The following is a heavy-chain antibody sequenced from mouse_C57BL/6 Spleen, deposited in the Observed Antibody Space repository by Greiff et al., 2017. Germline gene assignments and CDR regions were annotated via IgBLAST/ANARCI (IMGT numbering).Heavy chain of an antibody. CDR3: VRQRGYYGSSYGAMDY. J-gene: IGHJ4*01. D-gene: IGHD1-1*01. CDR1: GFSFNTYA. CDR2: IRSKSNNYAT. Sequence: EVHLVESGGGLVQPKGSLKLSCAASGFSFNTYAMNWVRQAPGKGLEWVARIRSKSNNYATYYADSVKDRFTISRDDSESMLYLQMNNLKTEDTAMYYCVRQRGYYGSSYGAMDYWGQGTSVTVSS. V-gene: IGHV10-1*01.